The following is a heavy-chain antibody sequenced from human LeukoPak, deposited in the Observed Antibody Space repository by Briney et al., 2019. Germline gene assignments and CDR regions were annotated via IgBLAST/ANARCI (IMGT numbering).Heavy chain of an antibody. CDR2: IYSGGSA. CDR1: EFSAGSNY. V-gene: IGHV3-66*02. Sequence: GGSLRLSCAASEFSAGSNYMTWVRQAPGKGLEWVSLIYSGGSAYYADSVKGRFTISRDNSRNRLYLQMNSLRSEGTTIYYCAKERIRFQFFFDYWGQGTPVTVSS. J-gene: IGHJ4*02. D-gene: IGHD3-3*02. CDR3: AKERIRFQFFFDY.